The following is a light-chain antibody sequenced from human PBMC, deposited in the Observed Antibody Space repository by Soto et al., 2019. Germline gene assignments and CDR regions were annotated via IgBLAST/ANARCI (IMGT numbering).Light chain of an antibody. Sequence: EIVLTQSPATLSLSPGERATLSCRASQSVDIYLAWYRQIPGQAPRLLIYDASNRATGIPARFSGSGSGTGFTLTISSLQPDDFATYYCQHYNSYSEAFGQGTKVDIK. CDR1: QSVDIY. CDR3: QHYNSYSEA. CDR2: DAS. J-gene: IGKJ1*01. V-gene: IGKV3-11*01.